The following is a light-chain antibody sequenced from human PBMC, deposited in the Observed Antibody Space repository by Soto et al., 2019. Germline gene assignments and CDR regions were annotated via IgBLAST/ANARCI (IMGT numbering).Light chain of an antibody. CDR1: HSVSSN. Sequence: EIVLTQSAFTLSSSAGERAILSWRASHSVSSNLAWYQQKNGQAPRLFIYDASNRATGIPARFSGSGYGTDFNLTISSLEPEDFAVYYCQQRSSWPLTFGGGTKVDIK. CDR2: DAS. V-gene: IGKV3-11*01. CDR3: QQRSSWPLT. J-gene: IGKJ4*01.